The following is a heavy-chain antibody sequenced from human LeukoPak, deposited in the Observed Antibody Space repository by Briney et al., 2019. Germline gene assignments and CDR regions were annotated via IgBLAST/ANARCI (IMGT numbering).Heavy chain of an antibody. J-gene: IGHJ4*02. D-gene: IGHD3-3*01. CDR1: GFTFSSYA. Sequence: GGSLRPSCAASGFTFSSYAMSWVRQAPGKGLEWVSAISGGGGSTYYADSVKGRFTISRDNSKNTLYLQMNSLRAEDTAVYYCAKTGKGYDFWSGYVYYFDYWGQGTLVTVSS. CDR2: ISGGGGST. CDR3: AKTGKGYDFWSGYVYYFDY. V-gene: IGHV3-23*01.